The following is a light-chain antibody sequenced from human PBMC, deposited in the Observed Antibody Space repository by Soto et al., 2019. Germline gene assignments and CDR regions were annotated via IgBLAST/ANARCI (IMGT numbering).Light chain of an antibody. CDR2: GAS. CDR1: QTVSSGY. J-gene: IGKJ2*01. CDR3: QQHGSSAYT. Sequence: EIVLTQSPGTLSLSPGERATLSCRASQTVSSGYLAWYQQKPGQPPRLLIYGASTRATGIPDRFSGSGSGTEFTLTISSLEPEDFAVYYCQQHGSSAYTFGQGTRLEIK. V-gene: IGKV3-20*01.